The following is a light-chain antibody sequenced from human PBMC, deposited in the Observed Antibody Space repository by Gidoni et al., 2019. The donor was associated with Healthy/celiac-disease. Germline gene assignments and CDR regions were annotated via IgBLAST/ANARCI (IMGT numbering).Light chain of an antibody. CDR3: MQALQTPS. Sequence: DIVMTQSPLSLPVTPGEPASISCRSSQSLLHSNGYNYLDWYLQKPGQSPQLLIYLGSNRASGVPDRCSGSGSGTYFTLKISRVEADDVGVYYCMQALQTPSFGQGTKLEIK. V-gene: IGKV2-28*01. CDR1: QSLLHSNGYNY. J-gene: IGKJ2*03. CDR2: LGS.